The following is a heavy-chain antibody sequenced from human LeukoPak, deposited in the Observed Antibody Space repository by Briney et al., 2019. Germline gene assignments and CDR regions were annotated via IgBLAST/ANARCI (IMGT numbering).Heavy chain of an antibody. D-gene: IGHD4-17*01. V-gene: IGHV1-8*01. CDR2: MNPNSGNT. CDR1: GYTFTSYD. CDR3: ARVNGALRYGDFLYFLDY. J-gene: IGHJ4*02. Sequence: GASVKVSCKASGYTFTSYDINWVRQATGQGLEWMGWMNPNSGNTGYAQKFQGRVTMTRNTSISTAYMELSSLRSEDTAVYYCARVNGALRYGDFLYFLDYWGQGTLVTVSS.